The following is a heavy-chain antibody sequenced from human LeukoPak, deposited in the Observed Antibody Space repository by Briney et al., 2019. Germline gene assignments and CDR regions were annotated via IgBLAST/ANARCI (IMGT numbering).Heavy chain of an antibody. V-gene: IGHV4-39*01. J-gene: IGHJ4*02. CDR2: SHFIGTT. CDR1: VGSLCMGGSY. Sequence: PPETLCLTRTVSVGSLCMGGSYSAWISLPPGRGMEWHGCSHFIGTTYYNPSLKSRVTASEATSMKQFFLKLTSVTAAEPARNSWARPRNGNNLACPEDSWGKGNRVSVS. D-gene: IGHD5-24*01. CDR3: ARPRNGNNLACPEDS.